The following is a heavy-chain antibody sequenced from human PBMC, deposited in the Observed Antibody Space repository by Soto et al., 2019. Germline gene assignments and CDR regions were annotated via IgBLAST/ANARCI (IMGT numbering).Heavy chain of an antibody. Sequence: GGSLRLSCAASGFTFADAWMSWVRQAPGKGLEWVGRIKSKTDDGTTDYAAPVKGRFTISRDDSKNTLYLQMNSLETEDTAVYYCTTHFYDFWSGYALGYFDYWGQGTPVTAPQ. CDR3: TTHFYDFWSGYALGYFDY. CDR1: GFTFADAW. V-gene: IGHV3-15*01. D-gene: IGHD3-3*01. J-gene: IGHJ4*02. CDR2: IKSKTDDGTT.